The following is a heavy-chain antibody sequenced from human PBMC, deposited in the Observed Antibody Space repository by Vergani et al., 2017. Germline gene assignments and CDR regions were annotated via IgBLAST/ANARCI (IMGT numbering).Heavy chain of an antibody. J-gene: IGHJ2*01. V-gene: IGHV4-34*01. CDR1: GGSFSGYY. D-gene: IGHD3-22*01. CDR2: INHSGST. Sequence: QVQLQQWGAGLLKPSETLSLTCAVYGGSFSGYYWSWTRQPPGKGLEWIGEINHSGSTNYNPSLKSRVTISVDTSKNQFSLKLSSVTAADTAVYYCARDRSGRVLNWYFDLWGRGTLVTVSS. CDR3: ARDRSGRVLNWYFDL.